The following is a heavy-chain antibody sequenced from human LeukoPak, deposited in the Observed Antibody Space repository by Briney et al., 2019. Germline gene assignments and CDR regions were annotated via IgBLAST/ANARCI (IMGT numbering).Heavy chain of an antibody. D-gene: IGHD1-1*01. CDR3: LRDDDTLAYGVGYYIDV. Sequence: GASAKVSCKVSGFFFIGQFIYWVRQAPGRGLEWVGWVKPKSGGTNSAPTLWGRVHMTVDTSITKIYMELRILRSEDTAVDYCLRDDDTLAYGVGYYIDVWGTGTPVTVSS. CDR2: VKPKSGGT. CDR1: GFFFIGQF. V-gene: IGHV1-2*02. J-gene: IGHJ6*03.